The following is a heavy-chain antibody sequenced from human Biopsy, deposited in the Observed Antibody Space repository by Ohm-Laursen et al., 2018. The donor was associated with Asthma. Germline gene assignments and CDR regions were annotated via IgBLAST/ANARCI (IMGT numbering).Heavy chain of an antibody. Sequence: SLRLSCTASEFPFSSYAMNWVRQAPGKGLEWVSSISGNGDNTHYSDSVQGRFIISRDNSKNTLYLQMNSLRVEDTAIYYCAKDFYECRRGVCYAAGYAMDVWGRGTTVTVAS. CDR2: ISGNGDNT. CDR1: EFPFSSYA. J-gene: IGHJ6*02. CDR3: AKDFYECRRGVCYAAGYAMDV. V-gene: IGHV3-23*01. D-gene: IGHD3-16*01.